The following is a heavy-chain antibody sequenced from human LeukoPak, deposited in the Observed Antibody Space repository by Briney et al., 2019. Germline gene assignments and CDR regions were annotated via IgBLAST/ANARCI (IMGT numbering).Heavy chain of an antibody. CDR2: IVGSGGSS. CDR3: AKTTFGYSSGWSPGWPVDY. D-gene: IGHD6-19*01. CDR1: GFTFNSHA. J-gene: IGHJ4*02. V-gene: IGHV3-23*01. Sequence: PGGSLRLSCAASGFTFNSHAMYWVRQAPGKGLEWVSGIVGSGGSSYYAESVRGRFTISRDNSKNTVYLQMNSLRDEDTAVYYCAKTTFGYSSGWSPGWPVDYWGQGTVVTVSS.